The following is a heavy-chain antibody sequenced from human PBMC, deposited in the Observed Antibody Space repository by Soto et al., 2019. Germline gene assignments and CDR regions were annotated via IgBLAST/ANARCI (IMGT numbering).Heavy chain of an antibody. V-gene: IGHV3-23*01. CDR2: ISGSGGST. CDR1: GFTFSSYA. D-gene: IGHD3-22*01. Sequence: GGSLRLSCAASGFTFSSYAMSWVRQAPGKGLEWVSAISGSGGSTYYADSVKGRFTISRDNSKNTLYLQMNSLRAEDTAVYYCAKDRYYDSHFGSWFDPWGQGTLVTVSS. J-gene: IGHJ5*02. CDR3: AKDRYYDSHFGSWFDP.